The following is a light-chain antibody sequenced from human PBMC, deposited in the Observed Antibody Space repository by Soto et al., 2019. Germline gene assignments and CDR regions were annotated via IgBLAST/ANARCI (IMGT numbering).Light chain of an antibody. V-gene: IGKV1-17*01. CDR2: AAS. Sequence: DIQMTQSPPSLSASVGDRVTITCRASQAIRNDLAWYQQRPGKAPKRLMFAASALQSGVPSRFSGSGSGTEFTLTISSLQPEDFATYFCLQHNKYPRTFGQGTKVEI. J-gene: IGKJ1*01. CDR1: QAIRND. CDR3: LQHNKYPRT.